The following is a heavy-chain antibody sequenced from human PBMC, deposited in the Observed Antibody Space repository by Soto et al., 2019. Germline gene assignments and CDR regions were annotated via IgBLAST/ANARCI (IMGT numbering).Heavy chain of an antibody. V-gene: IGHV3-74*03. Sequence: GGSLRLSCAASGFTFRSYWMHWVRQVPGKGLVWVSRIDSDGSSITYADPVKDRFTSSRDNAKNTLYLQMNSLRAEDTAIYYCARDGGSGPRGAFDVWGPGTLVTVSS. D-gene: IGHD6-25*01. J-gene: IGHJ3*01. CDR2: IDSDGSSI. CDR3: ARDGGSGPRGAFDV. CDR1: GFTFRSYW.